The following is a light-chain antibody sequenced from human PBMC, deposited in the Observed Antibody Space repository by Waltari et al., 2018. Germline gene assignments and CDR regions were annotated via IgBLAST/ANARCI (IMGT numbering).Light chain of an antibody. J-gene: IGKJ2*01. CDR3: QQRSSWTPHT. V-gene: IGKV3-11*01. CDR2: DAS. Sequence: EIVLTQSPATLSLSTGEPATLPCRASQCVGTYLAWYQQKPGQAPRLLISDASNRATGIPDRFRGSGSGTDFTLTISSLGPEDFAVYYCQQRSSWTPHTFGQGARLEIK. CDR1: QCVGTY.